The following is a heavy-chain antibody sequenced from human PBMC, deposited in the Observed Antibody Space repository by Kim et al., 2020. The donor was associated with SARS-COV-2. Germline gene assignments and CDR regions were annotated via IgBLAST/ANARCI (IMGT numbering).Heavy chain of an antibody. CDR3: AKVSPPGIAVAGTPPSGY. Sequence: GGSLRLSCAASGFTFSSYAMSWVRQAPGKGLEWVSAISGSGGSTYYADSVKGRFTISRDNSKNTLYLQMNSLRAEHTAVYYCAKVSPPGIAVAGTPPSGYWGQGTLVTVSS. J-gene: IGHJ4*02. CDR1: GFTFSSYA. V-gene: IGHV3-23*01. CDR2: ISGSGGST. D-gene: IGHD6-19*01.